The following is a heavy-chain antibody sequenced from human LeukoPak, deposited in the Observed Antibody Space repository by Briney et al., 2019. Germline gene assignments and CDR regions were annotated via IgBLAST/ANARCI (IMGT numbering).Heavy chain of an antibody. J-gene: IGHJ4*02. Sequence: SETLSPTCTVSGGSISSYYWSWIRQPPGKGLEWIGYIYYSGSTNYNPSLKSRVTISVDTSKNQFSLKLSSVTAADTAVYYCARTGDILTGSWGSVDYWGQGTLVTVSS. CDR2: IYYSGST. V-gene: IGHV4-59*01. CDR1: GGSISSYY. CDR3: ARTGDILTGSWGSVDY. D-gene: IGHD3-9*01.